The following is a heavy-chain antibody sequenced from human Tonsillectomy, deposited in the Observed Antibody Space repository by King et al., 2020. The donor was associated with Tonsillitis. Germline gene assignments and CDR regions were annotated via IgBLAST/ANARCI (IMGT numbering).Heavy chain of an antibody. CDR2: IMWNSGII. CDR1: VFTFDDYA. CDR3: AKDTHSRAYYVFDY. Sequence: VQLVESGGGLVQPGRSLRLSCAASVFTFDDYAMHWVRQVPGKGLEWVSGIMWNSGIIDYADSVKGRFTISRDNAKNSLYLQMNSLRPEDTALYYCAKDTHSRAYYVFDYWGQGTLVTVSS. V-gene: IGHV3-9*01. D-gene: IGHD3-22*01. J-gene: IGHJ4*02.